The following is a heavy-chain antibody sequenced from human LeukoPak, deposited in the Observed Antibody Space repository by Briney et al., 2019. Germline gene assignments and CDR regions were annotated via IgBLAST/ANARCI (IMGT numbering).Heavy chain of an antibody. CDR3: ARDDWGITRVRFYYYYGMDV. J-gene: IGHJ6*02. Sequence: ASVKVSCKASGYTFTSYDIHGVRQAPGQGREWMGRMNPNSGNTGYAQKFQGRVTMTRNTSISTAYMELSSLRSEDTAVYYCARDDWGITRVRFYYYYGMDVWGQGATVTVSS. CDR2: MNPNSGNT. V-gene: IGHV1-8*01. CDR1: GYTFTSYD. D-gene: IGHD1-20*01.